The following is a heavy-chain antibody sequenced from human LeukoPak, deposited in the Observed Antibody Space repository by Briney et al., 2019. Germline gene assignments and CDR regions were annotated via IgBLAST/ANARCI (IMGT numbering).Heavy chain of an antibody. J-gene: IGHJ3*02. CDR3: AREREYCTSTNCYDVYDI. CDR2: IKQDGSEK. Sequence: GGSLRLSCAGSGFTFSSYWMSWVRQAPGKGLEWVANIKQDGSEKNYVDSVKGRFTISRDSAKNSLYLQVTSLRAEDTAVYYCAREREYCTSTNCYDVYDIWGQGTMVTVSS. V-gene: IGHV3-7*01. CDR1: GFTFSSYW. D-gene: IGHD2-2*01.